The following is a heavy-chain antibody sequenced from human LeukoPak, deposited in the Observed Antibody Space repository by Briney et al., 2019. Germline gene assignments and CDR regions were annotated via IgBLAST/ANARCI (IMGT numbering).Heavy chain of an antibody. CDR2: IYSGGGT. D-gene: IGHD4-17*01. Sequence: PGGSLRLSCAASGFTVSTNYMSWVRQAPGKGLEWVSLIYSGGGTYYADSVKGRFTISRDNSRNTLSLQMNSLRVDDTAVHYCARGFRSVTTWGYFDYWGQGALVTVSS. CDR1: GFTVSTNY. V-gene: IGHV3-66*01. CDR3: ARGFRSVTTWGYFDY. J-gene: IGHJ4*02.